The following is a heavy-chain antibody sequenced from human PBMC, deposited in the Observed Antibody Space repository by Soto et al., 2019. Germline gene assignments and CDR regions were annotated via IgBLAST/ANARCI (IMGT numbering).Heavy chain of an antibody. D-gene: IGHD5-12*01. Sequence: PGGSLRLSCAASGFTLSSYAMSWVRQAPGKGLEWVSAISGSGGSTYYAESVKGRFTISRDNSKNTLYLQMNSLRAEDTAVYYCAKSAEMATILSYWGQGTLVTVSS. J-gene: IGHJ4*02. CDR1: GFTLSSYA. CDR2: ISGSGGST. CDR3: AKSAEMATILSY. V-gene: IGHV3-23*01.